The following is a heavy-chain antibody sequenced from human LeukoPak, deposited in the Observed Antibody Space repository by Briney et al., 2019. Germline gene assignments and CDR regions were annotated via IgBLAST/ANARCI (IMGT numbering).Heavy chain of an antibody. CDR2: IIPIFGTA. CDR3: ARGEFSHVYCGRDCYPDY. V-gene: IGHV1-69*01. Sequence: SVKVSCKASGGTFSSYAISWVRQAPGQGLEWMGGIIPIFGTANYAQKFQGRVTITADESTSTAYMELSSLRSEDTAVYYCARGEFSHVYCGRDCYPDYWGQGALVTVSS. D-gene: IGHD2-21*01. J-gene: IGHJ4*02. CDR1: GGTFSSYA.